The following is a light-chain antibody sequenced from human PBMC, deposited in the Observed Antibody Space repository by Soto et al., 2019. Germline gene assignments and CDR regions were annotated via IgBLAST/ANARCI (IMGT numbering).Light chain of an antibody. J-gene: IGLJ7*01. CDR3: SSYAGSSTWV. Sequence: QSVLTQPPSASGSPGQSVTISCTGTSSDIGAYNYVSWYQQHPGKAPKLMIYEFSKRPSGVPDRFSGSKSGNTASLTVSGLQAEDEADYYCSSYAGSSTWVFGGGTQLTVL. CDR2: EFS. CDR1: SSDIGAYNY. V-gene: IGLV2-8*01.